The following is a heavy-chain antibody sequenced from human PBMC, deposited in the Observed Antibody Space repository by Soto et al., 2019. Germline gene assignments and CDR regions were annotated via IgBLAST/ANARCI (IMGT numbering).Heavy chain of an antibody. CDR3: ARTIAAAGTKGYFDL. D-gene: IGHD6-13*01. CDR2: IGTAGDT. V-gene: IGHV3-13*01. Sequence: EVQLVESGGGLVQPGGSLRLCCAASGFTFSSYDMHWVRQATGKGLEWVSAIGTAGDTYYPGSVKGRFTISRENAKNSLYLQMNSLRAGDTAVYYCARTIAAAGTKGYFDLWGRGTLVTVSS. J-gene: IGHJ2*01. CDR1: GFTFSSYD.